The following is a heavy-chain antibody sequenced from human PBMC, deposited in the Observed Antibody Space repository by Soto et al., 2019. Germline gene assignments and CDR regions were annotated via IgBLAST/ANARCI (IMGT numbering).Heavy chain of an antibody. CDR3: ARDFRESWFDP. Sequence: SETLSLTCPVSGGYISSGDYYWSWIRQPPGKGLEWIGYIYYSGSTYYNPSLKSRVTISVDTSKNQFSLKLSSVTAADTAVYYCARDFRESWFDPWGQGTLVTVSS. CDR2: IYYSGST. J-gene: IGHJ5*02. CDR1: GGYISSGDYY. V-gene: IGHV4-30-4*01.